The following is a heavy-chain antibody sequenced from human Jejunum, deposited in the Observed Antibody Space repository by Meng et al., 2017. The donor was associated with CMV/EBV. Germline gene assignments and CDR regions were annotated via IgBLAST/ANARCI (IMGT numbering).Heavy chain of an antibody. CDR1: GFTSSTYW. V-gene: IGHV3-74*01. CDR3: ARGIGEN. J-gene: IGHJ4*02. D-gene: IGHD2/OR15-2a*01. CDR2: INSDGSST. Sequence: SLRLSCVASGFTSSTYWMHWVRQAPGKGLVWVSRINSDGSSTSYADSVKGRLTISRDNAKNTLYLQMNGLRDEDTAVYYCARGIGENWGQGTLVTVSS.